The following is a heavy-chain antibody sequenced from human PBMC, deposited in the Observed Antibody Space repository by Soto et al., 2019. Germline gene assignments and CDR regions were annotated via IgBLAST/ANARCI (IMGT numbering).Heavy chain of an antibody. CDR1: GGSIRNGDYY. J-gene: IGHJ4*01. D-gene: IGHD1-26*01. Sequence: SETLSLTCTVSGGSIRNGDYYWGWIRQPPGKGLEWIGYVYYSGTTYPHPSLNSRVSISVDTSENQFSLRLTSVTAADTAVYYCVTVNLVGAAYYFDYWGPGTLVTVPQ. V-gene: IGHV4-30-4*01. CDR3: VTVNLVGAAYYFDY. CDR2: VYYSGTT.